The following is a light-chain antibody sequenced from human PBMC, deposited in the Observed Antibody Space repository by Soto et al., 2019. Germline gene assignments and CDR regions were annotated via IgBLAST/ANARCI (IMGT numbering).Light chain of an antibody. Sequence: DVQMPQSPSSVYASVGDSVTITCRASKGISSWLAWYQQKPEKAPNLQIYGASSWQSGVPSMFSGSGSGTDFTLTIISLYAEDVAPYYCQQANSFPFTCEPANKMYI. CDR3: QQANSFPFT. V-gene: IGKV1-12*02. J-gene: IGKJ3*01. CDR2: GAS. CDR1: KGISSW.